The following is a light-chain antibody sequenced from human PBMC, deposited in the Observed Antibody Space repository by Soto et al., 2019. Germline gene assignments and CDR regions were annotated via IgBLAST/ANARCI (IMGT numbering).Light chain of an antibody. V-gene: IGKV3-20*01. Sequence: EIVLTQSPGTLSLSPRERATLACRASQSVSNAYLAWYQHKVGQSPRLLIYGASNMAPGIPDRFSGSGSGTDFTLTISRLEPEDFAVYYCAQYAGSSRTFGHWTQFELK. J-gene: IGKJ1*01. CDR3: AQYAGSSRT. CDR2: GAS. CDR1: QSVSNAY.